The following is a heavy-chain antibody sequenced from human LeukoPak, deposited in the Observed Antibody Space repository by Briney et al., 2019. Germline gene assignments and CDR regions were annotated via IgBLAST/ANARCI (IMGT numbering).Heavy chain of an antibody. CDR3: ARVYSNWDYYYYYMDV. J-gene: IGHJ6*03. CDR1: GYTFTSYD. V-gene: IGHV1-8*03. D-gene: IGHD4-11*01. CDR2: MNPNSGNT. Sequence: ASVKVSCKASGYTFTSYDINWVRQATGQGLEWMGRMNPNSGNTGYAQKFQGRVTITRNTSISTAYMELSSLRSEDTAVYYCARVYSNWDYYYYYMDVWGKGTTVTVSS.